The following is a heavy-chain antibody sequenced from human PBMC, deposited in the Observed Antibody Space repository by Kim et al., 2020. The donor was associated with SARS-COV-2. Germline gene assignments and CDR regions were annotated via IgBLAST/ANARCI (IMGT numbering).Heavy chain of an antibody. CDR1: GGSISSSNW. CDR3: ARGKGYARDQQQLATDY. CDR2: IYHSGST. V-gene: IGHV4-4*02. J-gene: IGHJ4*02. D-gene: IGHD6-13*01. Sequence: SETLSLTCAVSGGSISSSNWWSWVRQPPGKGLEWIGEIYHSGSTNYNPSLKSRVTISVDKSKNQFSLKLSSVTAADTAVYYCARGKGYARDQQQLATDYWGQGTLVTVSS.